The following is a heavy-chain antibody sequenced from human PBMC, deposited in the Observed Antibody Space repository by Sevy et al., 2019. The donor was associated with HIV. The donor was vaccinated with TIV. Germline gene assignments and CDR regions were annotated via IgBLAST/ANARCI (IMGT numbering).Heavy chain of an antibody. V-gene: IGHV1-18*01. CDR3: AREARGSIVVVPAASPPNWFDP. CDR1: GYTFTNYD. Sequence: ASVKVSCKASGYTFTNYDISWVRQAPGQGLEWMGWISAYNGNTNYAQKLQGRVTMTTDTSTSTAYIELRSLRSDDTAVYYCAREARGSIVVVPAASPPNWFDPWGQGTLVTVSS. CDR2: ISAYNGNT. D-gene: IGHD2-2*01. J-gene: IGHJ5*02.